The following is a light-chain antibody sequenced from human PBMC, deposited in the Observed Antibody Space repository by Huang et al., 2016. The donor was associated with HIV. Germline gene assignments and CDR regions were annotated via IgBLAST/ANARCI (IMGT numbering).Light chain of an antibody. V-gene: IGKV1-6*01. CDR1: QGITDD. CDR3: QQSYSTPLT. CDR2: GAS. Sequence: AIQMTQSPSSLSASVGDRVTITCRASQGITDDLAWYQQKPGKAPKLLISGASTLRSGVPSRFSGSGSGTDFTLTISSLQPEDYAAYYCQQSYSTPLTFGGGTKVEIK. J-gene: IGKJ4*01.